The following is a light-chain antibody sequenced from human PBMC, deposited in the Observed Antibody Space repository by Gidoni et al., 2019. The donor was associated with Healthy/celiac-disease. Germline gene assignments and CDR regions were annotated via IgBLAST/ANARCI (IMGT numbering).Light chain of an antibody. Sequence: QSALTQPDSVSGSPGQSITISCTGTSSDVGGYNYVSWYPQHPGKAPKLMIYAVSNRPSGVSNRFSGSKSGNTASLTISGLQAEDEADYYCSSYTSSSTLYVVFGGGTKLTVL. CDR2: AVS. V-gene: IGLV2-14*01. J-gene: IGLJ2*01. CDR1: SSDVGGYNY. CDR3: SSYTSSSTLYVV.